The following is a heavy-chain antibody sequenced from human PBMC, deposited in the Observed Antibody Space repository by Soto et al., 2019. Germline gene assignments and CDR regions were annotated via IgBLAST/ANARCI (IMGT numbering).Heavy chain of an antibody. V-gene: IGHV5-10-1*01. CDR3: ARFSAYYYDSSGLGDHNWFDP. CDR2: IDPSDSYT. D-gene: IGHD3-22*01. Sequence: GESLKISCKGSGYSFTSYWISWVRQMPVKGLGWMGRIDPSDSYTNYSPSFQGHVNISADKSISTAYLQWSSLKASDTAMYYCARFSAYYYDSSGLGDHNWFDPWGQGTLVTVSS. CDR1: GYSFTSYW. J-gene: IGHJ5*02.